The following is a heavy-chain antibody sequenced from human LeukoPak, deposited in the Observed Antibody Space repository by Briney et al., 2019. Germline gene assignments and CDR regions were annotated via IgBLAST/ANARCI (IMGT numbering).Heavy chain of an antibody. D-gene: IGHD4-17*01. CDR3: AREGAYRTYGDYSPFDF. CDR2: THYSGNT. Sequence: SETLSLTCVVSGDSVSSTNYYWGWIRQPPGKGLEWIGTTHYSGNTYYNPSLKSRVTISLDTSKNQFSLRLNSVTAADTAVYYCAREGAYRTYGDYSPFDFWGQGTLVTVSS. V-gene: IGHV4-39*07. CDR1: GDSVSSTNYY. J-gene: IGHJ5*01.